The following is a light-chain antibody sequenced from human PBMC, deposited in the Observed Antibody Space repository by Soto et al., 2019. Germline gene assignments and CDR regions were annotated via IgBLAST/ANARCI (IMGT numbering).Light chain of an antibody. CDR3: QQYNTYSGT. J-gene: IGKJ1*01. CDR2: DVS. CDR1: QSTSSW. V-gene: IGKV1-5*01. Sequence: DIQMTQSPSTLSASVGDTVTITCRASQSTSSWLAWYQQKPGKAPKVLIYDVSSLESGVPSRFSGSGSGTEFTLTINSLQTDDFATYYCQQYNTYSGTFGPGTKVEIK.